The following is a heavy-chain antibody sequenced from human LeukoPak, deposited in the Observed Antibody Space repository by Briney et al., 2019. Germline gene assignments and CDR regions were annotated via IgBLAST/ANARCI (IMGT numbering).Heavy chain of an antibody. D-gene: IGHD5-12*01. J-gene: IGHJ4*02. CDR2: INSDGSST. CDR1: GFTFSRYW. Sequence: PGGSLRLSCAGSGFTFSRYWMHWVRQAPGKGLVWVSRINSDGSSTTYADSVKGRFTISRDNAKNTLYLQMNSLRVEDTAVYYCAREHPPTPGYSDYGGQGTLVTVSS. V-gene: IGHV3-74*01. CDR3: AREHPPTPGYSDY.